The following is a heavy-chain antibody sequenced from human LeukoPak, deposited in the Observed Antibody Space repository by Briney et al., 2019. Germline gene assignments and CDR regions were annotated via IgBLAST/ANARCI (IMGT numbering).Heavy chain of an antibody. V-gene: IGHV1-69*06. J-gene: IGHJ6*03. Sequence: SVKVSCKASGGTFSSYAISWVRQAPGQGLEWMGGIIPIFGTANYAQKFQGRVTITADKSTSTAYMELSSLRSEDTAVYYCARGTIAVARGGGYYYMDVWGKGTTVTVSS. CDR3: ARGTIAVARGGGYYYMDV. CDR1: GGTFSSYA. D-gene: IGHD6-19*01. CDR2: IIPIFGTA.